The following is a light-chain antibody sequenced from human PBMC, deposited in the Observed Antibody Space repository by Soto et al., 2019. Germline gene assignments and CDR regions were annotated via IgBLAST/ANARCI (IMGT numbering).Light chain of an antibody. J-gene: IGKJ2*01. Sequence: IQMTQSPSSLSASVGDRVTITCQASRDISNHLNWYQQKPGKAPKLLIYDASNLETGVPSRFSGSGSGTDFTFTISSLQPEDIATFYCQQYDDLPYTFGQGTNLEIK. V-gene: IGKV1-33*01. CDR3: QQYDDLPYT. CDR1: RDISNH. CDR2: DAS.